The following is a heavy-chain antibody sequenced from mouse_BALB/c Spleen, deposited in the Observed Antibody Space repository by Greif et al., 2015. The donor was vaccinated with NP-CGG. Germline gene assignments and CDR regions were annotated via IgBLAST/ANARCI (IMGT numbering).Heavy chain of an antibody. CDR1: GYSITSDYA. D-gene: IGHD2-1*01. V-gene: IGHV3-2*02. CDR3: ARLEGNYEVWYCDV. CDR2: ISYSGST. J-gene: IGHJ1*01. Sequence: ESGPGLVKPSQSLSLTCTVTGYSITSDYAWNWIRQFPGNKLEWMGYISYSGSTSYNPSLRSRISITRDTSKNQYYLQLNSVTTEDTATYYWARLEGNYEVWYCDVWGAGTTVTVSS.